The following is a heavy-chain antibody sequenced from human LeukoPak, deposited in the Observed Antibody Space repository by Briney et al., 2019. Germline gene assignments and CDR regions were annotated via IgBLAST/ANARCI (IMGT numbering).Heavy chain of an antibody. V-gene: IGHV1-18*01. J-gene: IGHJ4*02. CDR3: ARDESGWSDY. D-gene: IGHD6-19*01. Sequence: ASVKVSCKASGGTFSSYAISWVRQAPGQGLEWMGWISAYNGNTNYAQKLQGRVTMTTDTSTSTAYMELRSLRSDDTAVYYCARDESGWSDYWGQGTLVTVSS. CDR1: GGTFSSYA. CDR2: ISAYNGNT.